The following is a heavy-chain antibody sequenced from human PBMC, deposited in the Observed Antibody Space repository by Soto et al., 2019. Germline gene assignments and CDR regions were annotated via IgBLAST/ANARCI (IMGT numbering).Heavy chain of an antibody. Sequence: PGGSLRLSCAASGFTFSSYAMSWVRQAPGKGLEWVSAISGSGGSTYYADSVKGRFTISRGNSKNTLYLQMNSLRAEDTAVYYCAKNRDIVVVPAAIGAINWFDPWGQGTLVTVSS. CDR3: AKNRDIVVVPAAIGAINWFDP. J-gene: IGHJ5*02. CDR1: GFTFSSYA. D-gene: IGHD2-2*01. V-gene: IGHV3-23*01. CDR2: ISGSGGST.